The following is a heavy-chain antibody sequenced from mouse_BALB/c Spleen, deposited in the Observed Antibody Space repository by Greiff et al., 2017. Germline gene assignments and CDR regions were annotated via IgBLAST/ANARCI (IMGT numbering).Heavy chain of an antibody. CDR1: GFAFSSYD. D-gene: IGHD2-14*01. CDR3: ARRGTVYYFDY. CDR2: ISSGGGST. V-gene: IGHV5-12-1*01. J-gene: IGHJ2*01. Sequence: EVKVEESGGGLVKPGGSLKLSCAASGFAFSSYDMSWVRQTPEKRLEWVAYISSGGGSTYYPDTVKGRFTISRDNAKNTLYLQMSSLKSEDTAMYYCARRGTVYYFDYWGQGTTLTVSS.